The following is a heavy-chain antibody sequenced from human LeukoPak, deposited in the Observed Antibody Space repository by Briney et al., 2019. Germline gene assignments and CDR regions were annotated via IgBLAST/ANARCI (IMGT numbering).Heavy chain of an antibody. Sequence: GGSLSLSCAASGFTFSSYAMSWVRQAPGKGLEWVSATGGDGSRTFYADFVKGRFTISRDNSKNTLYLRVDSLRAEDTAVYYCAKYRPGTYYRGPGMDVWGQGTTVTVSS. CDR3: AKYRPGTYYRGPGMDV. J-gene: IGHJ6*02. CDR2: TGGDGSRT. CDR1: GFTFSSYA. V-gene: IGHV3-23*01. D-gene: IGHD3-10*01.